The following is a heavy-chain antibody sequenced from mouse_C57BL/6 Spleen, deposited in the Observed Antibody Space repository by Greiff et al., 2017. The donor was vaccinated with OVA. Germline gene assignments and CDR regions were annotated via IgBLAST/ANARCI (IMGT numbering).Heavy chain of an antibody. J-gene: IGHJ2*01. D-gene: IGHD1-1*01. CDR2: ISSGSSTI. Sequence: EVQGVESGGGLVKPGGSLKLSCAASGFTFSDYGMHWVRQAPEKGLEWVAYISSGSSTIYYADTVKGRFIISKDNAKKTLCLQMTSLRSEHTAMYYCASLYGSSPLGYWGKGTTLTVSS. V-gene: IGHV5-17*01. CDR3: ASLYGSSPLGY. CDR1: GFTFSDYG.